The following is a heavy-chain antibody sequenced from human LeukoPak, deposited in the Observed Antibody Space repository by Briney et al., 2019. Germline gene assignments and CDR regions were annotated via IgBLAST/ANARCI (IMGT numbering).Heavy chain of an antibody. J-gene: IGHJ6*03. Sequence: GGSLRLSCAACGFTFRNAWMSGAPQAPGKGLEWVGRIKSKTDGGTTDYAAPVKGRFTISRDDSKNTLYLQMNSLKTEDTAVYYCTTGAESYGSGSYYISYYYYYYMDVWGKGTTVTVSS. CDR2: IKSKTDGGTT. V-gene: IGHV3-15*01. CDR3: TTGAESYGSGSYYISYYYYYYMDV. D-gene: IGHD3-10*01. CDR1: GFTFRNAW.